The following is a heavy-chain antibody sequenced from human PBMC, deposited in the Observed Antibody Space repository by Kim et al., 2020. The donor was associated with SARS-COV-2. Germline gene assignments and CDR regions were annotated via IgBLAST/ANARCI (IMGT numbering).Heavy chain of an antibody. Sequence: SVKGGYTISRDKYKHTMYLQMTSLRAEDTAVYYCAKDHHYDFWSDDYFDYWGQGTLVTVSS. CDR3: AKDHHYDFWSDDYFDY. J-gene: IGHJ4*02. V-gene: IGHV3-23*02. D-gene: IGHD3-3*01.